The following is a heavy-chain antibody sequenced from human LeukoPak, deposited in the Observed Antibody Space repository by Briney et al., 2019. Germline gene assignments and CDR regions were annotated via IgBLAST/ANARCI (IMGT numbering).Heavy chain of an antibody. CDR2: ISSSSSYI. CDR3: ARTHWGYYFALDY. D-gene: IGHD5-12*01. J-gene: IGHJ4*02. CDR1: GFTFSSYS. V-gene: IGHV3-21*01. Sequence: GGSLRLSCAASGFTFSSYSMNWVRQAPGKGLEWVSCISSSSSYIYYGDSVKGRFTTSRDNAKNSLYLQMNSLIAEDTAVYYCARTHWGYYFALDYWGQGTLVTVSS.